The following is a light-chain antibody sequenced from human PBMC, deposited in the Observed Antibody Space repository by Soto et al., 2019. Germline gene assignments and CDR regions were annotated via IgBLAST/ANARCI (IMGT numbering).Light chain of an antibody. J-gene: IGKJ4*01. Sequence: EIVLTQSPATLSLSPGERATLSCRASQSVSSYLAWYQQKPGQAPRLLIYDASNRATGIPARFSGSGSGTDFTLTISSLEPEDFAVYHCQQRSNWPPRLTIGGGTKVEIK. V-gene: IGKV3-11*01. CDR3: QQRSNWPPRLT. CDR1: QSVSSY. CDR2: DAS.